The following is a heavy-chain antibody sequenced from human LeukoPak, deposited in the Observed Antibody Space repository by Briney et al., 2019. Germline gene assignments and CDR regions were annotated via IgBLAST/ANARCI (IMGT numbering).Heavy chain of an antibody. D-gene: IGHD3-10*01. CDR3: TTDWDLWFGESW. V-gene: IGHV3-15*01. CDR1: GFTFSNAW. Sequence: GGSLRLSCAASGFTFSNAWMSWVRQAPGKGLEWVGRIKSDGGTTDYAAPVKGRFTISRDDSKNTLYLQMNSLKTEDTAVYYCTTDWDLWFGESWWGQGTLVTVSS. J-gene: IGHJ4*02. CDR2: IKSDGGTT.